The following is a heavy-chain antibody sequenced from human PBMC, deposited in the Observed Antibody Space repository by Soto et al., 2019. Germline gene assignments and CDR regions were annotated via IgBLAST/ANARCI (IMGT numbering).Heavy chain of an antibody. CDR3: ARDSKYGSGSYYRYYYYGMDV. J-gene: IGHJ6*02. CDR1: GFTFSDYY. Sequence: PGGSLRLSXAASGFTFSDYYMSWIRQAPGKGLEWVSYISSSGSTIYYADSVKGRFTISRDNAKNSLYLQMNSLRAEDTAVYYCARDSKYGSGSYYRYYYYGMDVWGQGTTVTVSS. CDR2: ISSSGSTI. V-gene: IGHV3-11*01. D-gene: IGHD3-10*01.